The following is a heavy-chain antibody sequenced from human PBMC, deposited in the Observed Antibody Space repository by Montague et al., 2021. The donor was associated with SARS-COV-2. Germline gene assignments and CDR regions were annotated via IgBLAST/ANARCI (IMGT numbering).Heavy chain of an antibody. CDR1: GVSISSTSFF. CDR3: LRSTSGWFIY. J-gene: IGHJ4*02. Sequence: SETLSLTCSVSGVSISSTSFFWAWIRQLPGKGLEWVGSMYSSGTTYYNPSLKSRVTISGDTSRSQLSVRLSSVTAADTAVYYRLRSTSGWFIYWGQGTLVTVSS. D-gene: IGHD6-19*01. CDR2: MYSSGTT. V-gene: IGHV4-39*01.